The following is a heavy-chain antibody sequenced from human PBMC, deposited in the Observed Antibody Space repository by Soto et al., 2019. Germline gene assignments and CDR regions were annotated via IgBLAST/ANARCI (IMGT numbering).Heavy chain of an antibody. J-gene: IGHJ6*02. V-gene: IGHV3-23*01. CDR2: ISGSGGST. CDR3: ARDPPATRHGMDV. CDR1: GFTFSIYS. Sequence: GGSLRLSCAASGFTFSIYSMNWVRQAPGKGLEWVSLISGSGGSTHYADSVEGRFTISRDNSKNTLYLEMDSLRAEDTAVYYCARDPPATRHGMDVWGQGTTVTVSS.